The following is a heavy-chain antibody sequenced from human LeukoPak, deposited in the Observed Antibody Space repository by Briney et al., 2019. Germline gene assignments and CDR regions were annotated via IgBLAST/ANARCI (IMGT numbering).Heavy chain of an antibody. CDR2: INPNSGGT. D-gene: IGHD6-13*01. CDR1: GYTFTGYY. CDR3: ARSAESSSWVEFDY. V-gene: IGHV1-2*02. Sequence: ASVKVSCRTSGYTFTGYYIHWVRLAPGQGLEWMGWINPNSGGTNYAQKFQGRVTMTRDTSISTAYMELSRLRSDDTAVYYCARSAESSSWVEFDYWGQGTLVTVSS. J-gene: IGHJ4*02.